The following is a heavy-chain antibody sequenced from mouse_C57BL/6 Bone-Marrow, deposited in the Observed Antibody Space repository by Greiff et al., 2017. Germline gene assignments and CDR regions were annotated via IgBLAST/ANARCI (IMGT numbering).Heavy chain of an antibody. CDR3: ASLSYYGNPWWAY. V-gene: IGHV1-82*01. CDR2: IYPGDGGT. D-gene: IGHD2-1*01. CDR1: GYAFSSSW. Sequence: QVQLQQSGPELVKPGASVKISCKASGYAFSSSWMNWVKQRPGKGLEWIGRIYPGDGGTNYNGQFTGKATLTADKSSSTAYLQLSSLTSEASAVYFWASLSYYGNPWWAYRGQGTLVTVSA. J-gene: IGHJ3*01.